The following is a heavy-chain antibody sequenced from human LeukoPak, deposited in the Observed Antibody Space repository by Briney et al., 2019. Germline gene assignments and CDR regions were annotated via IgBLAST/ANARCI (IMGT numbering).Heavy chain of an antibody. D-gene: IGHD6-6*01. CDR3: ARDLEYTTSSGDY. J-gene: IGHJ4*02. Sequence: PGGSLRLSCAASGFTFSNYAMSWVRQAPGKGLEWVSLIGGSGDSTYYADSVKGRFTISRDNAKNSLYLQMNSLRAEDTAVYYCARDLEYTTSSGDYWGQGTLVIVSS. V-gene: IGHV3-23*01. CDR1: GFTFSNYA. CDR2: IGGSGDST.